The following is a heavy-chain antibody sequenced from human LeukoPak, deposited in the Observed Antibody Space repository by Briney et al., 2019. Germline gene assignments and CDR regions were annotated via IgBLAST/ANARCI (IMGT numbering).Heavy chain of an antibody. J-gene: IGHJ6*02. Sequence: PGRSLRLSCAASEFTFSNYGMHWVRQAPGKGLEWVAVISYDGSNKHYADSVKGRFTISRDNSKNTLYLQMNSLRAEDTAVYYCAKDLARQLGYYYYYGMDVWGQGTTVTVSS. D-gene: IGHD6-6*01. CDR1: EFTFSNYG. V-gene: IGHV3-30*18. CDR3: AKDLARQLGYYYYYGMDV. CDR2: ISYDGSNK.